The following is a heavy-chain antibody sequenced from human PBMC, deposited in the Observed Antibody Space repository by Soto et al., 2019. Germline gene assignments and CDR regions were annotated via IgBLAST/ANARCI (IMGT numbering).Heavy chain of an antibody. CDR3: ARERAGGYYFNWFDP. CDR1: GGSISSGGYY. V-gene: IGHV4-31*03. Sequence: ASETLSLTCTVSGGSISSGGYYWSWIRQHPGKGLEWIGYIYYSGSTYYNPSLKSRVTISVDTSKNQFSLKLSSVTAADTAVYYCARERAGGYYFNWFDPWGQGTLVTVSS. D-gene: IGHD3-10*01. CDR2: IYYSGST. J-gene: IGHJ5*02.